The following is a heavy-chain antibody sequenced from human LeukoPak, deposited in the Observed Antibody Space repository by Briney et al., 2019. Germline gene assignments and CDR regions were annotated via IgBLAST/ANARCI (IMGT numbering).Heavy chain of an antibody. V-gene: IGHV3-48*04. CDR2: ISSSSSTI. Sequence: GGSLRLSCAASGFTFSSYSMNWVRQAPGKGLEWVSYISSSSSTIYYADSVKGRFTISRDNAKNSLYLQMNSLRAEDTAVYYCASIVTTVTTSWFDPWGQGTLVTVSS. CDR3: ASIVTTVTTSWFDP. CDR1: GFTFSSYS. J-gene: IGHJ5*02. D-gene: IGHD4-17*01.